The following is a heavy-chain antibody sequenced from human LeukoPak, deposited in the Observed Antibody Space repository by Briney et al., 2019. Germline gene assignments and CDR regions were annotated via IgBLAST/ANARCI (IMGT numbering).Heavy chain of an antibody. CDR3: ASRKLGNDY. Sequence: PSETLSLTCTVSRGSISGYSWSWIRQSPGGGLEWIGYIYYSGDTAYNPSLRSRVTLSVDTSKNQFSLQLRSVTTADTAVYYCASRKLGNDYWGQGTLVTVSS. V-gene: IGHV4-59*01. CDR2: IYYSGDT. D-gene: IGHD7-27*01. J-gene: IGHJ4*02. CDR1: RGSISGYS.